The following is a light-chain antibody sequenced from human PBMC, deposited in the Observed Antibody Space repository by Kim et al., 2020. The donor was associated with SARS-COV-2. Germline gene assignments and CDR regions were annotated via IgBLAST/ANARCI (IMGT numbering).Light chain of an antibody. CDR1: RRRGYY. Sequence: VAWGQAVRITCQGDRRRGYYASWYQQKPGQAPVLVIYGKNNRPSGIPDRFSGSSSGNTASLTITGAQAEDEADYYCNSRDSSGNWVFGGGTQLTVL. CDR3: NSRDSSGNWV. J-gene: IGLJ3*02. V-gene: IGLV3-19*01. CDR2: GKN.